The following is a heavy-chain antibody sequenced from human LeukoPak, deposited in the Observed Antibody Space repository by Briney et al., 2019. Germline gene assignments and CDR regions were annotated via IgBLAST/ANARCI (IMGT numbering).Heavy chain of an antibody. CDR1: GGPFSGYY. CDR3: ARVPYYDFWSGNRDMDV. V-gene: IGHV4-34*01. CDR2: INHSGST. D-gene: IGHD3-3*01. J-gene: IGHJ6*03. Sequence: SETLSLTCAVYGGPFSGYYWSWIRQPPGKGLEWIGEINHSGSTNYNPSLESRVTISVDTSKNQFSLKLSSVTAADTAVYYCARVPYYDFWSGNRDMDVWGKGTTVTVSS.